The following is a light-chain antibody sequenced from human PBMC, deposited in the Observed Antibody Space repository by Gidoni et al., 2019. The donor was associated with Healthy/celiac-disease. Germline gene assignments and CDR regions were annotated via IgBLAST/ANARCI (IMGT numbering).Light chain of an antibody. V-gene: IGKV3-20*01. CDR1: QSVSSSY. Sequence: EIVLTQSPGTLSLSPGERATLSCRASQSVSSSYLAWYQQKPGQAPRLLIYGASSRATGIPDRFSGSGSGTDFTLTISRLEPEDFAVYYCQQYGSSSIGYTFGQGTKLEIK. CDR3: QQYGSSSIGYT. J-gene: IGKJ2*01. CDR2: GAS.